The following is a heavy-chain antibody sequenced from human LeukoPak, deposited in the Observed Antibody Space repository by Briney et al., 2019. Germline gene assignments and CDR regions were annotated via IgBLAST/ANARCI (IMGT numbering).Heavy chain of an antibody. D-gene: IGHD6-19*01. CDR1: GFIFDNYA. Sequence: KAGGSLRLSCAAPGFIFDNYAIHWVRQAPGKGLEWVSLISGDGGSTFYADSVRGRFTISRDNTRESLSLQMSSLRSEDTALYYCARESETSGWYDYWGQGTLVTVSS. V-gene: IGHV3-43*02. CDR3: ARESETSGWYDY. CDR2: ISGDGGST. J-gene: IGHJ4*02.